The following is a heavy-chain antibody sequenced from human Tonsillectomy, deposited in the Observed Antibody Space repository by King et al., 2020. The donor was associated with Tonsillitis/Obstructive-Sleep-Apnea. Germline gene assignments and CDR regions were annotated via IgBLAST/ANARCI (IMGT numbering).Heavy chain of an antibody. Sequence: VQLVESGAEVKKPGESLKISCEGSGYSFTSYWIAWVRQMPGKGLEWMGIIYPGDSDTRYSPSFQGQVTISADKSISTAYLQWSSLKASDTAMYYCAGLEIVRVPGAIPPGNNWFHPWGQGTLVTVSS. D-gene: IGHD2-2*01. CDR1: GYSFTSYW. J-gene: IGHJ5*02. CDR3: AGLEIVRVPGAIPPGNNWFHP. V-gene: IGHV5-51*03. CDR2: IYPGDSDT.